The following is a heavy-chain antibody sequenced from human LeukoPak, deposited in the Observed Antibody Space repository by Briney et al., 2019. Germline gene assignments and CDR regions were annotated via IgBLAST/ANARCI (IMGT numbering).Heavy chain of an antibody. CDR3: ASSYGVNALFDY. CDR2: ISYDGSNK. V-gene: IGHV3-30*04. CDR1: GFTFSSYA. Sequence: GRSLRLSCAASGFTFSSYAMHWVRQAPGKGLEWVAVISYDGSNKYYADSVKGRFTISRDNSKNTLYLQMNSLRAEDTAVYYCASSYGVNALFDYWGQGTLVTVSS. J-gene: IGHJ4*02. D-gene: IGHD4-17*01.